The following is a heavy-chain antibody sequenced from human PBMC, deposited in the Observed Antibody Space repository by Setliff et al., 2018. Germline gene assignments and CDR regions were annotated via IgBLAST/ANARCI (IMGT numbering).Heavy chain of an antibody. V-gene: IGHV3-43*01. D-gene: IGHD1-26*01. Sequence: GGSLRLSCAASGFTFDDYTMHWVRQAPGKGLEWVSLISWDGGSTYYADSVKGRFTISRDNSRNSLYLQMNSLRTEDTALYYCAKDMGAPSNGMDVWGQGTTVTVSS. CDR1: GFTFDDYT. CDR2: ISWDGGST. J-gene: IGHJ6*02. CDR3: AKDMGAPSNGMDV.